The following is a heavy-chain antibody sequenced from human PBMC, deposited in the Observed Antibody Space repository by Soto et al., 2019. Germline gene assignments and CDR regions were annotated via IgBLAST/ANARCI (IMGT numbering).Heavy chain of an antibody. CDR2: ISSSSRTI. CDR3: ASDYADSGWFDP. J-gene: IGHJ5*02. Sequence: GGSLRLSCAASGFTFSSYSMTWVRQAPGQGLEWVSYISSSSRTIYYADSVKGRFTISRDNAKNSLYLQMNSLRDEDTALYYCASDYADSGWFDPWGQGTLVTVSS. D-gene: IGHD4-17*01. V-gene: IGHV3-48*02. CDR1: GFTFSSYS.